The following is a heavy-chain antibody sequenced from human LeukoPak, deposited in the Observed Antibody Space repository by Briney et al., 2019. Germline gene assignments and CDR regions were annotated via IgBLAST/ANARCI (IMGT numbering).Heavy chain of an antibody. J-gene: IGHJ4*02. Sequence: SETLSLTCTVSGGSISSSSYYWGWIRQPPGKGLEWIGSIYYSGSTYYNPSLKSRVTISVDTSKNQFFLKLSSVTAADTAVYYCARQRAVGATKGFDYWGQGTMVTVSS. CDR2: IYYSGST. V-gene: IGHV4-39*01. CDR1: GGSISSSSYY. D-gene: IGHD1-26*01. CDR3: ARQRAVGATKGFDY.